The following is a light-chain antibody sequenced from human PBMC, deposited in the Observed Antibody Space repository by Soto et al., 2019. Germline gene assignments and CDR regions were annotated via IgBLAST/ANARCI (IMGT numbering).Light chain of an antibody. CDR2: GAS. V-gene: IGKV3-15*01. J-gene: IGKJ1*01. CDR3: QQYGNWPPWT. CDR1: QSVSGY. Sequence: EIVMTQSPVTLSVSPGERATLSCRASQSVSGYLAWYQQKPGQAPRLLIYGASNRATGIPARFSGSGSGTEFTLTISSLQSEDFAVYYCQQYGNWPPWTFGQGTKVEVK.